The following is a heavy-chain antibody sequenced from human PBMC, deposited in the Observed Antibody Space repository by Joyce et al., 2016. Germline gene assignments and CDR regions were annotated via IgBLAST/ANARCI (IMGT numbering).Heavy chain of an antibody. CDR2: MSGDRSTT. Sequence: EVQLVESGGGLVQPGGSVRLSCAASGFTFSSYSLSWVRQAQGKGLEWISYMSGDRSTTHYSDSVKGRFTISRDNDKNSLYLQMSGLTAEDTAMYYCARGGLSSGWFPQFFQNWGQGTLVAVSS. J-gene: IGHJ1*01. D-gene: IGHD6-19*01. CDR3: ARGGLSSGWFPQFFQN. CDR1: GFTFSSYS. V-gene: IGHV3-48*01.